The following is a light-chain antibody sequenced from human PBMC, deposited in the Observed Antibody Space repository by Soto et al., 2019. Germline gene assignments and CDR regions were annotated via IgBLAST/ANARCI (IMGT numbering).Light chain of an antibody. Sequence: QPVLTQPPSASASLGASVTLTCTLSSGYSNYKVDWYQQGPGKGPRFVMRVGTGGIVGSKGDGIPDRFSVLGSGLNRYLTIKNIQEEDESDYHCGADHGSGSNFVVVFGGGTQLTVL. V-gene: IGLV9-49*01. CDR1: SGYSNYK. J-gene: IGLJ2*01. CDR2: VGTGGIVG. CDR3: GADHGSGSNFVVV.